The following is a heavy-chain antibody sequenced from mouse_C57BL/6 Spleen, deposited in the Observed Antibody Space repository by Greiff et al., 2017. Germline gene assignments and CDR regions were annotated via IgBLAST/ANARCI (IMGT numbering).Heavy chain of an antibody. V-gene: IGHV1-74*01. CDR3: AIELRLPGFAY. CDR2: IHPSDSDT. CDR1: GYTFTSYW. D-gene: IGHD3-2*02. J-gene: IGHJ3*01. Sequence: QVQLQQPGAELVKPGASVKVSCKASGYTFTSYWMHWVKQRPGQGLEWIGRIHPSDSDTNSNQKFKGKATLTVDKSSSTACMQLSSLTSEGSAVYYCAIELRLPGFAYWGQGTLVTVSA.